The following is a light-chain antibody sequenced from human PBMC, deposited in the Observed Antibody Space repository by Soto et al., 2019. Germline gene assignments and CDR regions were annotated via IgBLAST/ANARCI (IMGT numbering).Light chain of an antibody. CDR3: CSYAGGSTFVV. V-gene: IGLV2-23*03. J-gene: IGLJ3*02. CDR1: SSDVGSYNL. Sequence: QSALTQPASVSGSPGQSITISCTGTSSDVGSYNLVSWYQHHPGKAPKLMIYEGTKRPSGVSNRFSGSKSGNTDSLTISGPQAEDETDYYCCSYAGGSTFVVFGGGTKLTVL. CDR2: EGT.